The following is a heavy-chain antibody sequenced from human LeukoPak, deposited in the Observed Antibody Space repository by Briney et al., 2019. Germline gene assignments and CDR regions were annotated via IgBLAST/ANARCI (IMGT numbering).Heavy chain of an antibody. Sequence: SETLSLTCTVSGVSISSYYWSWIRQPPGKGLEWIGNIYYSKNTNYNSSLKSRVTISEDTSKNQFSLKLTSVTAAVTAEYYCAGGNFYDSRGHPYHFHFWGQGTLVSVSS. CDR3: AGGNFYDSRGHPYHFHF. CDR1: GVSISSYY. D-gene: IGHD3-22*01. CDR2: IYYSKNT. J-gene: IGHJ4*02. V-gene: IGHV4-59*01.